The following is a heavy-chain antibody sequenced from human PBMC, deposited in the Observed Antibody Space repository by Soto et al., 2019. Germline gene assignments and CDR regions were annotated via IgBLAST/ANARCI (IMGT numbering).Heavy chain of an antibody. V-gene: IGHV4-30-4*02. D-gene: IGHD3-10*01. CDR3: AREAIPIPITMVRGANYYYYGMDV. CDR1: GGSLSSGDYY. J-gene: IGHJ6*02. Sequence: SDTLSLTCTVSGGSLSSGDYYWSWIRQPPGKGLEWIGYIYYSGSTYYNPSLKSRVTISVDTSKNQFSLKLSSVTAADTAVYYCAREAIPIPITMVRGANYYYYGMDVWGQGTTVTVSS. CDR2: IYYSGST.